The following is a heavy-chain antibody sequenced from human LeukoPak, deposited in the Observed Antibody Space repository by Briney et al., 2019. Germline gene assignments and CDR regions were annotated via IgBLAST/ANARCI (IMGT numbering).Heavy chain of an antibody. CDR2: ISAYNGNT. J-gene: IGHJ4*02. Sequence: ASVKVSCKASGYTFTSYGISWVRQAPGQGLEWMGWISAYNGNTNYAQKLQGRVTMTTGTSTSTAYMELRSLRSDDTAVYYCARRNPVGGIGYFDYWGQGTLVTVSS. CDR1: GYTFTSYG. CDR3: ARRNPVGGIGYFDY. V-gene: IGHV1-18*01. D-gene: IGHD3-16*01.